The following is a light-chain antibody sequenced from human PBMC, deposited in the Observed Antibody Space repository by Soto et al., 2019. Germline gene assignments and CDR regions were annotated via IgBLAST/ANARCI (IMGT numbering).Light chain of an antibody. V-gene: IGLV2-8*01. CDR2: EVN. CDR3: SSYAGSSTG. CDR1: SSDVGGYNY. J-gene: IGLJ1*01. Sequence: QSVLTQPPSASGSPGQSVAISCTGTSSDVGGYNYVSWYQQHPGKAPKLMIYEVNKRPSGVPDRFSGSKSGNTASLTVSGLQAEDEADYYCSSYAGSSTGLGTGPKLTV.